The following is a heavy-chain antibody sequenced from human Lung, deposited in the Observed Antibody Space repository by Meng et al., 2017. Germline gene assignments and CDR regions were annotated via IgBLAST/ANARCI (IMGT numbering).Heavy chain of an antibody. CDR3: ARGPTTMAHDFDY. CDR1: GGSFSDYY. V-gene: IGHV4-34*01. Sequence: QVQLQQWAAGLLKPSETLSLTCGVSGGSFSDYYWSWIRQPPGKGLEWIGEINHSGSTNYNPSLESRATISVDTSQNNLSLKLSSVTAADSAVYYCARGPTTMAHDFDYWGQGTLVTVSS. D-gene: IGHD4-11*01. CDR2: INHSGST. J-gene: IGHJ4*02.